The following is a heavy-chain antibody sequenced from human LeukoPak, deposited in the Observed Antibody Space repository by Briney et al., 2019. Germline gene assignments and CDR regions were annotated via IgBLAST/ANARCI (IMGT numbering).Heavy chain of an antibody. J-gene: IGHJ4*02. CDR1: VYTFTSYA. CDR2: IIPIFGTA. CDR3: ARDRSPNTAMAYFDY. D-gene: IGHD5-18*01. Sequence: SVKVSCKASVYTFTSYAISWVRQAPGQGLEWMGGIIPIFGTANYAQKFQGRVTITADESTSTAYMELSSLRSEDTAVYYCARDRSPNTAMAYFDYWGQGTLVTVSS. V-gene: IGHV1-69*13.